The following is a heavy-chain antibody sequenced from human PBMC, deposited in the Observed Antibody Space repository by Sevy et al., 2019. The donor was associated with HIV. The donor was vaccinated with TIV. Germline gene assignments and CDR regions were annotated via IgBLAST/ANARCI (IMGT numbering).Heavy chain of an antibody. V-gene: IGHV3-30*02. CDR3: AKDRKVLLVVHAIPFDALDI. J-gene: IGHJ3*02. CDR1: GFTFSNYG. CDR2: IRYDGSNE. D-gene: IGHD2-8*02. Sequence: GGSLRLSCAASGFTFSNYGIHWVRQAPGKGLEWVAFIRYDGSNEYYVDSVKGRFTISRDNSKSTLYLQMNSLSAEDTAVYYCAKDRKVLLVVHAIPFDALDIWGQGTMVTVSS.